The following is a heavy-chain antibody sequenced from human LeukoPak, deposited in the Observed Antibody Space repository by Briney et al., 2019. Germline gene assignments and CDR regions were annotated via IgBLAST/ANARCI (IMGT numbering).Heavy chain of an antibody. D-gene: IGHD6-13*01. J-gene: IGHJ6*02. V-gene: IGHV3-23*01. Sequence: PGGSLRLSCAASEFTFSSYAMTWVRQAPGKGLGGVSAISASGGSTYYADSVKGRFTISRDNSKNTLYLQMNSLRAEDTAVYCCAKAKTAGTSRYYYYGMDVWGQGTTVTVSS. CDR3: AKAKTAGTSRYYYYGMDV. CDR1: EFTFSSYA. CDR2: ISASGGST.